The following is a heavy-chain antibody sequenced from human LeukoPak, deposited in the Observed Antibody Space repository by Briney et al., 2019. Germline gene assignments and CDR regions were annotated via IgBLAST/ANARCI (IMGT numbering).Heavy chain of an antibody. CDR3: ARDPHWSYQFDY. Sequence: GGSLRLSCAASGFTFSSYSMNWVRQAPGKGLEWVSSISSRSSYIYYADSVKGRFTISRDNAWNSLYLQMNSLRAEDTAVYYCARDPHWSYQFDYWGQGTLVTVSS. CDR1: GFTFSSYS. V-gene: IGHV3-21*01. CDR2: ISSRSSYI. J-gene: IGHJ4*02. D-gene: IGHD1-26*01.